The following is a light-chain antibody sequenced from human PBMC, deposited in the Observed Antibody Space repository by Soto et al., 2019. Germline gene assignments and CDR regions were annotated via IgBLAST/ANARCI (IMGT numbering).Light chain of an antibody. CDR1: QSVISTY. CDR3: QYYGSPPLT. CDR2: GAS. J-gene: IGKJ4*01. V-gene: IGKV3-20*01. Sequence: ERVLTQSPGTLSLSPGERATLSCRASQSVISTYLAWYQQKPGQAPRLLIYGASSRATGIPDRFSGSGSGTDFHLTISRLEPEYFAVYYCQYYGSPPLTFGGGTKVEIK.